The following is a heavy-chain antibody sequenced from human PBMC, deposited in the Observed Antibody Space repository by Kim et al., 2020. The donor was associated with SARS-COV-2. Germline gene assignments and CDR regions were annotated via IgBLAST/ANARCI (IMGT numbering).Heavy chain of an antibody. V-gene: IGHV1-2*06. D-gene: IGHD7-27*01. Sequence: ASVKVSCKASGYSITGYPMHWVRQAPGQGLEWMGRIVTSNGVTTYAQKFQGRVTMTRDTSISTVYMDLNRLTSHDTAVYYCTRDHNWGADYWGQGTPVTVSP. J-gene: IGHJ4*02. CDR2: IVTSNGVT. CDR3: TRDHNWGADY. CDR1: GYSITGYP.